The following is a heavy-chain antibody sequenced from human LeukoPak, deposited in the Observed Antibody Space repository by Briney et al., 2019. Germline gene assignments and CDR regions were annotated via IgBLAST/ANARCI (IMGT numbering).Heavy chain of an antibody. Sequence: KPGGSLRLSCAASGFTFSDYYMSWIRQAPGKGLEWVSYISSSSSYTNYADSVKGRFTISRDSAKNSLYLQMNSLRAEDTAVYYCARDAVSLAAAGTSDYWGQGSLVTVSS. CDR2: ISSSSSYT. J-gene: IGHJ4*02. CDR3: ARDAVSLAAAGTSDY. CDR1: GFTFSDYY. V-gene: IGHV3-11*05. D-gene: IGHD6-13*01.